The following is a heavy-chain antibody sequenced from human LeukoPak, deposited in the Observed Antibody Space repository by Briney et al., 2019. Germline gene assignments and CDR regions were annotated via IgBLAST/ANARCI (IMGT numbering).Heavy chain of an antibody. CDR3: AGGLSYDSSGSLDY. J-gene: IGHJ4*02. CDR1: GGSISSGDYY. CDR2: IYYSGST. D-gene: IGHD3-22*01. V-gene: IGHV4-30-4*01. Sequence: SETLSLTCTVSGGSISSGDYYWSWIRQPPGKGLKWIGYIYYSGSTYYNPSLKSRVTISVDTSKNQFSLKLSSVTAADTAVYYCAGGLSYDSSGSLDYWGQGTLVTVSS.